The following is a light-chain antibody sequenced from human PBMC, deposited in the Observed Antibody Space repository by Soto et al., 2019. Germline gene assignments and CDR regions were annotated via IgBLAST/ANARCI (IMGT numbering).Light chain of an antibody. CDR1: SSDVGSYNL. V-gene: IGLV2-23*03. J-gene: IGLJ1*01. Sequence: QPVLTQPASGTGSPVQSRSISNTRISSDVGSYNLDSWYQQHPGKAPKLMIYEGSKRPSGVSDRFSGSKSGNTASLTISGLQAEDEADYYCCSYAGTSTFLYVFGTGTKVTVL. CDR3: CSYAGTSTFLYV. CDR2: EGS.